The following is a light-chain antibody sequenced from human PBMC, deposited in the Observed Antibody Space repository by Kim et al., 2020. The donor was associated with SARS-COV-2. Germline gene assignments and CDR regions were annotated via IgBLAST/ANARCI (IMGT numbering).Light chain of an antibody. Sequence: DIQMTQSPSSLSASVGDRVTITCRASRSVSNYLHWYQQKSGQAPKLLIYTASSLQSGVPSRFNGSGSGTDFTLTISSLQPEDFATYYCQQSYSNPCTFGQGTKLEI. CDR2: TAS. V-gene: IGKV1-39*01. CDR3: QQSYSNPCT. CDR1: RSVSNY. J-gene: IGKJ2*02.